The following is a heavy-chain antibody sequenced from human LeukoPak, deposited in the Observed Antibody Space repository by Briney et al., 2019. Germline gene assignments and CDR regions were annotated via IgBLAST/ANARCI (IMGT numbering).Heavy chain of an antibody. CDR2: VYYSGST. CDR3: ARDRPGGSSLDY. V-gene: IGHV4-59*01. D-gene: IGHD6-13*01. Sequence: SETLSLTCTVSGGSISSYYWSWIRQPPGKGLEWVGYVYYSGSTNYNPSLKSRVTISVDTSKSQFSVKLSSVTAADTAVYYCARDRPGGSSLDYWGQGTLVTVSS. CDR1: GGSISSYY. J-gene: IGHJ4*02.